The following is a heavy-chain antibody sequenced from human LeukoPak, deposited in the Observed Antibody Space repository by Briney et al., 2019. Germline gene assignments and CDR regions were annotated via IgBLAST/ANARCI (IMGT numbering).Heavy chain of an antibody. J-gene: IGHJ3*02. D-gene: IGHD6-6*01. CDR1: GFTFSSYA. CDR2: ISYDGSNK. Sequence: PGGSLRLSCAASGFTFSSYAMHWVRQAPGKGLEWVAVISYDGSNKYYADSVKGRFTISRDNSKNTLYLQMNSLRAEDTAVYYCARDLRIAARPGDAFDIWGQGTMVTVSS. V-gene: IGHV3-30-3*01. CDR3: ARDLRIAARPGDAFDI.